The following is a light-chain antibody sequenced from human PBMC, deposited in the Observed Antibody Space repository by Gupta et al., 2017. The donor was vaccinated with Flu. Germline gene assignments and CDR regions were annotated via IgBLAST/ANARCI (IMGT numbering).Light chain of an antibody. CDR1: QSVLYSSSNKNY. Sequence: VSLGERATINCKSSQSVLYSSSNKNYLAWYQQKPGQPPRLLIYWASTRESGVPDRFSGSGSGTDFTLTISSLQAEDVAVYYCQQDFNTRTFGQGTRLEIK. V-gene: IGKV4-1*01. CDR2: WAS. J-gene: IGKJ2*01. CDR3: QQDFNTRT.